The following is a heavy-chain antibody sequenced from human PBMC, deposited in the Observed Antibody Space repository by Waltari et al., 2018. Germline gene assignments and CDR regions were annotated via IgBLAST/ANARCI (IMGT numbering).Heavy chain of an antibody. Sequence: QVQLVQSGAEVKKPGASVKVSCKASGYTFSTYDIHWVRQATGQRLEWMGWMNPNNGNTGYSQECQGRVTMTRDTSIDTAYMDLSSLRSEDTAVYYCAREAWAFDIWAKGQWSASL. CDR1: GYTFSTYD. CDR3: AREAWAFDI. CDR2: MNPNNGNT. D-gene: IGHD2-21*01. J-gene: IGHJ3*02. V-gene: IGHV1-8*01.